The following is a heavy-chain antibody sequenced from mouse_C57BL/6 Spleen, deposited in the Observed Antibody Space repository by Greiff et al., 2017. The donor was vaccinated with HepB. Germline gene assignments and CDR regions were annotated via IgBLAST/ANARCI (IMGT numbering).Heavy chain of an antibody. CDR2: IYPGSGST. J-gene: IGHJ4*01. D-gene: IGHD3-1*01. CDR1: GYTFTSYW. Sequence: QVQLQQPGAELVKPGASVKLSCKASGYTFTSYWITWVKQRPGQGLEWIGDIYPGSGSTNYNEKFKSKATLTVDTSSSTAYMQLSSLTSEDSAVYYCASCPRRSDAMDYWGQGTSVTVSS. V-gene: IGHV1-55*01. CDR3: ASCPRRSDAMDY.